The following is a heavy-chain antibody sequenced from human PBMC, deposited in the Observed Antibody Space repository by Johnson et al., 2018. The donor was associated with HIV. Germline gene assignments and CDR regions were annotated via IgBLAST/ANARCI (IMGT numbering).Heavy chain of an antibody. V-gene: IGHV3-66*01. CDR1: GFTFDDYG. Sequence: VQLVESGGGVVRPGGSLRLSCTASGFTFDDYGMSWVRQVPGKGLEWVSVIYSGGSTYYADSVKGRFTISRDNSKNTLYLQMNSLRAEDTAVYYCASYDILTGYYAFDIWGQGTMVTVSS. CDR2: IYSGGST. D-gene: IGHD3-9*01. CDR3: ASYDILTGYYAFDI. J-gene: IGHJ3*02.